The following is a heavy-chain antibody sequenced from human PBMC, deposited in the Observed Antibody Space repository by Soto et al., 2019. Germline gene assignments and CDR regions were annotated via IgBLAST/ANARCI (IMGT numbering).Heavy chain of an antibody. CDR2: INPNSGGT. V-gene: IGHV1-2*02. CDR1: GYTFTGYY. CDR3: ARIYGSGSYYKEDNYYYGMDV. J-gene: IGHJ6*02. Sequence: ASVKVSCKASGYTFTGYYMHWVRQAPGQGLEWMGWINPNSGGTNYAQKFQGRVTMTRDTSISTAYMELSRLRSDDTAVYYCARIYGSGSYYKEDNYYYGMDVWGQVTKVTVSS. D-gene: IGHD3-10*01.